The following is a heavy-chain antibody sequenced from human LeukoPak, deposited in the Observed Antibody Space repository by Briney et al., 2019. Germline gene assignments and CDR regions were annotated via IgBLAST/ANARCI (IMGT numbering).Heavy chain of an antibody. CDR1: GYTFTSYG. V-gene: IGHV1-18*01. D-gene: IGHD2-2*01. J-gene: IGHJ3*02. CDR2: ISAYNGNT. CDR3: ARDVTPYQLLLQDAFDI. Sequence: GASVKVSCKASGYTFTSYGISWVRQAPGQGLEWMGWISAYNGNTNYAQKLQGRVTMTTDTSTSTAYMELRSLRSDDTAVYYCARDVTPYQLLLQDAFDIWGQGTMVTVSS.